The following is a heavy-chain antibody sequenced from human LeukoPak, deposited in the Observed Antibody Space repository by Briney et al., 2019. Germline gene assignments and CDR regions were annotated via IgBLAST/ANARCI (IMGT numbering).Heavy chain of an antibody. Sequence: SETLSLTCTVSGGSISSNNYYWGWIRQPPGKGLEWIGNVYYSGSTYYNPSLKSRVTISVDTSKNQFSLKLSSVTAADTAMYYCARDPFITIFGVVIRRDYWGQGTLVTVSS. CDR3: ARDPFITIFGVVIRRDY. V-gene: IGHV4-39*07. CDR2: VYYSGST. D-gene: IGHD3-3*01. J-gene: IGHJ4*02. CDR1: GGSISSNNYY.